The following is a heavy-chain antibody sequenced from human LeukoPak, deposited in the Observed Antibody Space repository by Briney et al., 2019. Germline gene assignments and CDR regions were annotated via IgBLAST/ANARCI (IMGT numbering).Heavy chain of an antibody. CDR2: ISSSSSTI. J-gene: IGHJ2*01. Sequence: GGSLRLSCAASGFTFSSYSMNWVRQAPGKGLEWVSYISSSSSTIYYADSVKGRFTISRDNAKNSLYLQMNSLRDEDTAVYYCARDRRWLQNFMSVWARQFDLWGRGTLVTVSS. CDR3: ARDRRWLQNFMSVWARQFDL. D-gene: IGHD5-24*01. CDR1: GFTFSSYS. V-gene: IGHV3-48*02.